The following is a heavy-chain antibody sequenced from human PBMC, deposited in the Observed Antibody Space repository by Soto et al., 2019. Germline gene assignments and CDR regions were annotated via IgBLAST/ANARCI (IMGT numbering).Heavy chain of an antibody. J-gene: IGHJ4*02. CDR3: AKDRIPVAGYYYFDS. CDR2: ISYDATNK. CDR1: QLAFHTYG. D-gene: IGHD6-19*01. Sequence: GRTVRLSCAASQLAFHTYGMHWVRLAPGKGLEWVALISYDATNKFYADSVKGRFTISRDNSKNTLYLQMSSLRREHTAVYYCAKDRIPVAGYYYFDSWGQGTMVNVS. V-gene: IGHV3-30*18.